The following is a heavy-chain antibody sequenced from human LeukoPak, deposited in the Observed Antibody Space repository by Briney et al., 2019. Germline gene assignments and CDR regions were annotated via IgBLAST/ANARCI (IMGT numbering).Heavy chain of an antibody. D-gene: IGHD1-1*01. CDR2: SYYSGST. CDR3: ARHMGLGYTYFYPYFDY. V-gene: IGHV4-59*08. CDR1: GGSISIYY. Sequence: SETLSLTCTVSGGSISIYYWSWIRQPPGNGLEWIGYSYYSGSTNYNPSLKSRVTISVDTAKNQFSLKLSPVTAADTAVYYCARHMGLGYTYFYPYFDYWGQGTLVTVSS. J-gene: IGHJ4*01.